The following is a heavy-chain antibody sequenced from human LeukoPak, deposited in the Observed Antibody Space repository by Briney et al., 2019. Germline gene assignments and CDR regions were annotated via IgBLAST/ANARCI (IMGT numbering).Heavy chain of an antibody. D-gene: IGHD3-16*02. CDR2: ISDRGRST. J-gene: IGHJ4*02. Sequence: PGGSLRLSCAASGFTVSSNYMSWVRQAPGKGLDWVSVISDRGRSTFYADSVKGRFTISRDNAKNSLYLQMNSLRAEDTAVYYCARDPHRSYWGQGTLVTVSS. V-gene: IGHV3-53*01. CDR3: ARDPHRSY. CDR1: GFTVSSNY.